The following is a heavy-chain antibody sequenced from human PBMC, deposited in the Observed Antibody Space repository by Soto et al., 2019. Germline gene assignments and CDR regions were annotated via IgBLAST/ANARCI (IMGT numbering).Heavy chain of an antibody. J-gene: IGHJ3*01. Sequence: QVQLQQWGAGLLKPSENLSLDCGVLGGSFTDYDWTWVRQSPGWGLEWIGEVSQSGRITYNPSIKSRFSISRDTAKNQFSLRLTSVTAADTALYYWVGNSSSFVAFEVWGHGTEVTVSS. CDR1: GGSFTDYD. CDR2: VSQSGRI. D-gene: IGHD6-6*01. CDR3: VGNSSSFVAFEV. V-gene: IGHV4-34*01.